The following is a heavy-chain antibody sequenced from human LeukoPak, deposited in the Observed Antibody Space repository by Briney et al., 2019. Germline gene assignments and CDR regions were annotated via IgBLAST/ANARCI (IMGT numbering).Heavy chain of an antibody. Sequence: ASVKVSCKASGYTFTSYAIHWVRQAPGQRLEWVGWISAGNGNTKYSQNFQGRVTFISNTSATTAFMELSSLRSEDAAVYYCARDLGGGNNAYWGQEPWSPSPQ. CDR2: ISAGNGNT. CDR1: GYTFTSYA. CDR3: ARDLGGGNNAY. J-gene: IGHJ4*01. D-gene: IGHD1/OR15-1a*01. V-gene: IGHV1-3*01.